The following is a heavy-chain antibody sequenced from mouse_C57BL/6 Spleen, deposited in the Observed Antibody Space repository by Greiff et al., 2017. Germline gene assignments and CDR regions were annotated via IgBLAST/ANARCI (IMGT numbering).Heavy chain of an antibody. CDR1: GFNIKDDY. V-gene: IGHV14-4*01. J-gene: IGHJ3*01. Sequence: VQLQQSGAELVRPGASVKLSCTASGFNIKDDYMHWVKQRPEQGLEWIGWIDPENGDTAYASKFPGKATRTADTSSNTAYLQLSSLTSEDTAVYYCTRGDDYDAFAYWGQGTLVTVSA. D-gene: IGHD2-4*01. CDR2: IDPENGDT. CDR3: TRGDDYDAFAY.